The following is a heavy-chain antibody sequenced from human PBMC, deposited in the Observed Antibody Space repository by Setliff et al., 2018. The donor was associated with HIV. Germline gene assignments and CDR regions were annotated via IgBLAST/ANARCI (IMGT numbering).Heavy chain of an antibody. CDR3: ARDRIKVVVDGPHDVFDV. CDR2: IHTSGST. J-gene: IGHJ3*01. Sequence: SETLSLTCTVSGDSIGYYYCSWIRQPAGRGLEWMGRIHTSGSTNYNPSLTSRVTLSVDTSKNQFFLKLTSLSAADTAVYYCARDRIKVVVDGPHDVFDVWGRGTTVTVSS. D-gene: IGHD2-15*01. V-gene: IGHV4-4*07. CDR1: GDSIGYYY.